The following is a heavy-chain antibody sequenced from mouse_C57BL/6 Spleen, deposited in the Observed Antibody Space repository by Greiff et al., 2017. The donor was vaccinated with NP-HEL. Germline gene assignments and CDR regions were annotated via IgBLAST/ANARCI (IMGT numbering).Heavy chain of an antibody. CDR1: GYTFTSYW. CDR3: ARWDYYGSSSWAY. CDR2: IHPNSGST. D-gene: IGHD1-1*01. V-gene: IGHV1-64*01. J-gene: IGHJ3*01. Sequence: QVQLQQPGAELVKPGASVKLSCKASGYTFTSYWMHWVKQRPGQGLEWIGMIHPNSGSTNYNEKFKSKATLTVDKSSSTAYMQLSSLTSEDSAVYYGARWDYYGSSSWAYWGQGTLVTVSA.